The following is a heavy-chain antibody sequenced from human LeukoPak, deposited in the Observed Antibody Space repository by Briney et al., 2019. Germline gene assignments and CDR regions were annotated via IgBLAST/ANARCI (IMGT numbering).Heavy chain of an antibody. D-gene: IGHD2-15*01. Sequence: GWSPTLSCPASGFTFSSYAMHWVRQAPAKGLERGAVISYDGSNKYYADSVKGRFTISRDNSKTTLYLQMNSLRAEDTAVYYCARDLRCSGGSCYSGPPYGMDVWGQGTTVTVSS. CDR1: GFTFSSYA. CDR3: ARDLRCSGGSCYSGPPYGMDV. CDR2: ISYDGSNK. J-gene: IGHJ6*02. V-gene: IGHV3-30-3*01.